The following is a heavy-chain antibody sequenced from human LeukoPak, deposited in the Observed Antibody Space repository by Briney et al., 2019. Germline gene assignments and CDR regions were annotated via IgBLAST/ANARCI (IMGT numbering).Heavy chain of an antibody. CDR2: IYTSGRT. CDR1: GGSISSGSYY. V-gene: IGHV4-61*02. D-gene: IGHD1-7*01. Sequence: PSETLSRTCTVSGGSISSGSYYWTWIRQPAGKGLEWIGRIYTSGRTDYNPSLKSRVTISVDTSKNQFSLKLRSVTAADTAVYYCARLYGNYQNYFDYWGQGTLVTVSS. J-gene: IGHJ4*02. CDR3: ARLYGNYQNYFDY.